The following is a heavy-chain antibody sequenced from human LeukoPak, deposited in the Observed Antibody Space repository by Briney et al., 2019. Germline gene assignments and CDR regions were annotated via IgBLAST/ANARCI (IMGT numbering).Heavy chain of an antibody. CDR3: TTDDPYDYVWGSYRTTFDY. CDR2: IRRKTDGGTT. D-gene: IGHD3-16*02. J-gene: IGHJ4*02. CDR1: GFTFSNVW. Sequence: GGSLRLSCAASGFTFSNVWMSWVRQVPGKGLEWVGRIRRKTDGGTTDYAAPVKGRFTISRDDSKNTLYLQMNSLKTEDTAVYYCTTDDPYDYVWGSYRTTFDYWGQGTLVTVSS. V-gene: IGHV3-15*01.